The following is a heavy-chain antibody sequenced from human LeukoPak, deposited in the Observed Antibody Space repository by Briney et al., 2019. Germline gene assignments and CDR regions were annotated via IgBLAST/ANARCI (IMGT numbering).Heavy chain of an antibody. CDR1: GFTFSSYA. D-gene: IGHD3-9*01. CDR3: AKDPPYYDILTGYSFRFDY. CDR2: ISSTGGNT. Sequence: GGSLRLSCAASGFTFSSYAMNWVRQAPGKGLEWVSFISSTGGNTDYADSVKGRFTISRDNSKNTLYLQMNSLRAEDMAVYYCAKDPPYYDILTGYSFRFDYWGQGTLVTVSS. V-gene: IGHV3-23*01. J-gene: IGHJ4*02.